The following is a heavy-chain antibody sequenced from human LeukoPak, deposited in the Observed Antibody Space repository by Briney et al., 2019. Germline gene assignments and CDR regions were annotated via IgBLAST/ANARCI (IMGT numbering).Heavy chain of an antibody. D-gene: IGHD3-10*01. J-gene: IGHJ4*02. V-gene: IGHV1-46*01. Sequence: GASVKVSCKASGYTFSTYYMHWVRQAPGQGLEWMGIINPSGGYTSYAQKFQDRVTMTRDTSTSTVYMELNSLRSEDTAVYYCARGRGSGTYSARDFDYWGQGTLVTVSS. CDR1: GYTFSTYY. CDR2: INPSGGYT. CDR3: ARGRGSGTYSARDFDY.